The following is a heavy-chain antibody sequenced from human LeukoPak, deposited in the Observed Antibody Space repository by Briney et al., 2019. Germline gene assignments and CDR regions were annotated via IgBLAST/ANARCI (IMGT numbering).Heavy chain of an antibody. CDR1: GGSISGYY. J-gene: IGHJ4*03. D-gene: IGHD6-19*01. CDR3: ARLVSGVGYFDY. V-gene: IGHV4-59*08. CDR2: IYYSGST. Sequence: SETLSLTCSVSGGSISGYYWSWIRQPPGKGLEWIGYIYYSGSTNYSPSLKSRVTISIDTSKNQFSLRLTSVTAADTAVYYCARLVSGVGYFDYWGQGALVTVSS.